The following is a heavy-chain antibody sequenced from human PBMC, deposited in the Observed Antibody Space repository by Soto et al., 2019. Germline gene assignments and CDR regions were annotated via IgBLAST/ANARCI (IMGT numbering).Heavy chain of an antibody. V-gene: IGHV3-33*08. Sequence: VGSLRLSCAASGVTFSSYAMHWVRHAPGKGLEWVAVKWFFASGGNEYYAGSVKGRFAISRDDSKQTAYLEMKSLRAEDTAVYYCGRDPYTGARYYFDLWGQGTQVTVYS. CDR1: GVTFSSYA. D-gene: IGHD1-26*01. J-gene: IGHJ4*02. CDR2: KWFFASGGNE. CDR3: GRDPYTGARYYFDL.